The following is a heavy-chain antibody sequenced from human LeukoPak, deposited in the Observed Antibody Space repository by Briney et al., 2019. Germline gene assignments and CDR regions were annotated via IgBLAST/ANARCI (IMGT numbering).Heavy chain of an antibody. D-gene: IGHD5-12*01. CDR2: INPSGGST. CDR3: ARDNSRGYSDYDLISYGMDV. Sequence: GASVKVSCKASGYTFTSYYMHWVRQAPGQGLEWMGIINPSGGSTSYAQKFQGRVTMTRDTSTSTVYMELSSLRSEDTAVYYCARDNSRGYSDYDLISYGMDVWGQGTTVTVSS. CDR1: GYTFTSYY. J-gene: IGHJ6*02. V-gene: IGHV1-46*01.